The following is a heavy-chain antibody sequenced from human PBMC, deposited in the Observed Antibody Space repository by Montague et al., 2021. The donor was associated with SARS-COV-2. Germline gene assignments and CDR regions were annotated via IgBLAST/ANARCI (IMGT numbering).Heavy chain of an antibody. Sequence: SLLLSCAASGFTVSSNYMSWVRQAPGKGLEWVSLIYSGGSTNYADSVKGRFTISSETSKNTPYLQINSLRAEDTAMYYCAIDPNQYDILTGSYRGYYAFDIWGQGTMVTVSS. D-gene: IGHD3-9*01. V-gene: IGHV3-66*01. CDR3: AIDPNQYDILTGSYRGYYAFDI. J-gene: IGHJ3*02. CDR1: GFTVSSNY. CDR2: IYSGGST.